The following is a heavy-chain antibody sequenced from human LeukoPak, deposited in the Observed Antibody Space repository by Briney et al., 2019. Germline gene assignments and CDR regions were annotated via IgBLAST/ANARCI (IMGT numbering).Heavy chain of an antibody. J-gene: IGHJ3*02. V-gene: IGHV4-39*07. CDR1: GGSISSSSYY. CDR3: ARQYYDIREKSAFDI. D-gene: IGHD3-9*01. Sequence: PSETLSLTCTVSGGSISSSSYYWGWIRQPPGKGLEWIGSIYYSGSTYYNPSLKSRVTISVDTSKNQFSLKLSSVTAADTAVYYCARQYYDIREKSAFDIWGQGTMVTVSS. CDR2: IYYSGST.